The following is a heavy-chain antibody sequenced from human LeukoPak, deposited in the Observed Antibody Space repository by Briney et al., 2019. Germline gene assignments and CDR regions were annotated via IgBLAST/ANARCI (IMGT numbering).Heavy chain of an antibody. J-gene: IGHJ4*02. Sequence: GGSLRLSCVASGFPFSSYWMTWVRQAPGKGLEWVANIKQDGSKKSNVDSVKGRFTISRDNAKNSLYLQMNSLRAEDTAIYYCTRVGYIDEGIDYWGQGTLVTVSS. CDR2: IKQDGSKK. V-gene: IGHV3-7*04. CDR1: GFPFSSYW. D-gene: IGHD5-24*01. CDR3: TRVGYIDEGIDY.